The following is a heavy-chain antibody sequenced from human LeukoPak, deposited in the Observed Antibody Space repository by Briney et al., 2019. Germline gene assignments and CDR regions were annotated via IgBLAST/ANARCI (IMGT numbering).Heavy chain of an antibody. D-gene: IGHD6-19*01. V-gene: IGHV4-59*01. CDR1: GGSISSYY. Sequence: SETLSLTCTVSGGSISSYYWSWIRQPPGKGLEWIGYIYYSGSTNYNPSLKSRVTISVDTSKNQFSLKLSSVTAADTAVYYCASGLGGSGWYRLGYYFDYWGQGTLVTVSS. CDR2: IYYSGST. CDR3: ASGLGGSGWYRLGYYFDY. J-gene: IGHJ4*02.